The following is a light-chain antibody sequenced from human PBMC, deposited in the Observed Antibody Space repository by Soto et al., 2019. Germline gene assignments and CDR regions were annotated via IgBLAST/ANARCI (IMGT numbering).Light chain of an antibody. CDR2: DVS. CDR3: QQRSNWPRFT. V-gene: IGKV3-11*01. J-gene: IGKJ3*01. Sequence: EIVLTQSPATPSLSPGERATLSCRASQSVSSYLALYQQKPGQAPRLLIYDVSNRATGIPARFGGSGSGTGFTLVISSLEPEDFAVYYCQQRSNWPRFTFGPGTKVDIK. CDR1: QSVSSY.